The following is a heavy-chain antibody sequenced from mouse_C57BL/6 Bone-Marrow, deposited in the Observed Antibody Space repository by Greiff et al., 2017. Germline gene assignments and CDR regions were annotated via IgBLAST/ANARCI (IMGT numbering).Heavy chain of an antibody. CDR2: ISNGGGST. Sequence: EVKLVESGGGLVQPGGSLKLSCAASGFTFSDYYMYWVRQTPEKRLEWVAYISNGGGSTYYPDTVKGRFTISRDNAKNTLYLQMSRLKSEDTAMYYCARGDYYGSSYGYAMDYWGQGTSVTVSS. V-gene: IGHV5-12*01. CDR1: GFTFSDYY. CDR3: ARGDYYGSSYGYAMDY. D-gene: IGHD1-1*01. J-gene: IGHJ4*01.